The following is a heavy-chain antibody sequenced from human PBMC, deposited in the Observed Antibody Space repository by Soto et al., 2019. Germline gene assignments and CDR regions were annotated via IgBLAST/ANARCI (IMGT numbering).Heavy chain of an antibody. V-gene: IGHV3-30*18. J-gene: IGHJ6*02. Sequence: LSCAASVFTFSCYGMHWVLLAPGKGLEWVAVISYDGSNKYYADSVKGRFTISRDNSKNTLYLQMNSLRAEDTAVYYCAKDVVDLGYYYYGMDVWGQGTTVTVSS. D-gene: IGHD5-12*01. CDR3: AKDVVDLGYYYYGMDV. CDR2: ISYDGSNK. CDR1: VFTFSCYG.